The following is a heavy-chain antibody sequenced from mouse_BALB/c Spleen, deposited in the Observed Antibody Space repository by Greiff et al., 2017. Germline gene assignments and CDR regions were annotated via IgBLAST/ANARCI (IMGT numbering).Heavy chain of an antibody. CDR2: ISSGGSYT. D-gene: IGHD1-2*01. CDR1: GFTFSSYT. Sequence: EVKLMESGGGLVKPGGSLKLSCAASGFTFSSYTMSWVRQTPEKRLEWVATISSGGSYTYYPDSVKGRFTISRDNAKNTLYLQMSSLKSEDTAMYYCTRDPLLRLLLAYWGQGTLVTVSA. J-gene: IGHJ3*01. V-gene: IGHV5-6-4*01. CDR3: TRDPLLRLLLAY.